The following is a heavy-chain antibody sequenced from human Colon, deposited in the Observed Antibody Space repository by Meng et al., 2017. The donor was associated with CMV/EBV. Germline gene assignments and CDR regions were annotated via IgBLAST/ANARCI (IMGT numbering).Heavy chain of an antibody. J-gene: IGHJ4*02. D-gene: IGHD4-17*01. CDR2: ISSSSGYT. Sequence: GSLRLSCAASGFTFSRYSLNWVRQAPGKGLEWVSSISSSSGYTYYADSVKGRFTISRDNAKNSLYLQMNSLRAEDTAVYYCARGGYGDYRADYWGQGTLVTVSS. V-gene: IGHV3-21*01. CDR3: ARGGYGDYRADY. CDR1: GFTFSRYS.